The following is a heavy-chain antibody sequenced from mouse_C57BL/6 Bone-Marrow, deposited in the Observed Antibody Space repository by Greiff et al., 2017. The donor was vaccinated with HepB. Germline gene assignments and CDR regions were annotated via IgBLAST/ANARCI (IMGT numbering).Heavy chain of an antibody. CDR2: IRNKANGYTT. V-gene: IGHV7-3*01. CDR1: GFTFTDYY. Sequence: EVKLMESGGGLVQPGGSLSLSCAASGFTFTDYYMSWVRQPPGKALEWLGFIRNKANGYTTEYSASVKGRFTISRDNSQSILYLQMNALRAEDSATYYCARDGYYAWFAYWGQGTLVTVSA. D-gene: IGHD2-3*01. J-gene: IGHJ3*01. CDR3: ARDGYYAWFAY.